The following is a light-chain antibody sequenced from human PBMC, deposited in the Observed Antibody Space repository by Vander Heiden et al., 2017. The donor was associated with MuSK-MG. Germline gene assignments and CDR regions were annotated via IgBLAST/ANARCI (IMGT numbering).Light chain of an antibody. CDR1: SRTIGGYDY. Sequence: QSVLTQPASVSGSPGQSITISCSGTSRTIGGYDYVSWYQQSPGKAPKLIIYDVSNRPSGVSDRFSGSKSGNTASLTISGLHVDDEADYYCASYTTTSALYVFGAGTQVTVL. J-gene: IGLJ1*01. CDR2: DVS. V-gene: IGLV2-14*01. CDR3: ASYTTTSALYV.